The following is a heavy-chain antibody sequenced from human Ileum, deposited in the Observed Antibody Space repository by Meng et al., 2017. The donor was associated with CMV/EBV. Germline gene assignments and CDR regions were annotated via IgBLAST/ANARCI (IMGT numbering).Heavy chain of an antibody. CDR3: ARENWVYDY. J-gene: IGHJ4*02. CDR1: GYPFPSYC. Sequence: QIQLAQSGAEVKKPGASVKVSCKAPGYPFPSYCISWVRQAPGQGLEWMGQIRLNSGDTHYAQKFQGRVTMTRDMSIITAYMELSSLMSDDTAVYYCARENWVYDYWGQGTLVTVSS. D-gene: IGHD3-16*01. CDR2: IRLNSGDT. V-gene: IGHV1-2*06.